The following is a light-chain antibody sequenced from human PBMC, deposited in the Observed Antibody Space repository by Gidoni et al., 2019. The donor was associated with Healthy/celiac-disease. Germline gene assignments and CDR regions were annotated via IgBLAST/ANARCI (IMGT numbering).Light chain of an antibody. Sequence: PGERATLSCRASQSVSSSYLAWYQQKPGQAPRLLIYGASSRATGIPDRFSGSESGTDFTLTISRLEPEDFAVYYCQQYGSSPRTCGQGTKVEIK. CDR1: QSVSSSY. CDR2: GAS. J-gene: IGKJ1*01. V-gene: IGKV3-20*01. CDR3: QQYGSSPRT.